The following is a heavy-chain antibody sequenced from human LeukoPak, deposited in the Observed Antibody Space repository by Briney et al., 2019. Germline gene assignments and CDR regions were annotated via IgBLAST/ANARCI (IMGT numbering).Heavy chain of an antibody. CDR2: ISGSGGST. CDR3: AKDDDYYYYYGMDV. V-gene: IGHV3-23*01. Sequence: GGSLRLSCAASGFTFSSYAMSWVRQAPGKGLEWASAISGSGGSTYYADSVEGRFTISRDNSKNTLYLQMNSLRAEDTAVYYCAKDDDYYYYYGMDVWGQGTTVTVSS. D-gene: IGHD1-1*01. CDR1: GFTFSSYA. J-gene: IGHJ6*02.